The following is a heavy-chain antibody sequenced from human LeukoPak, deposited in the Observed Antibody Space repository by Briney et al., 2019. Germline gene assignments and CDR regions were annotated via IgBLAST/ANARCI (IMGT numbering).Heavy chain of an antibody. CDR2: TDHSGTT. V-gene: IGHV4-34*01. J-gene: IGHJ4*02. CDR3: ARAYKASPLHNAIDS. D-gene: IGHD1-14*01. CDR1: GGSFSGYF. Sequence: PSETLSLTCAVYGGSFSGYFWSWIRQTPGKGLEWIGETDHSGTTNYNPSLKSRVIISPDTSKSQFSLKVNSVTAADTAVYYSARAYKASPLHNAIDSWGQGTLVTVSS.